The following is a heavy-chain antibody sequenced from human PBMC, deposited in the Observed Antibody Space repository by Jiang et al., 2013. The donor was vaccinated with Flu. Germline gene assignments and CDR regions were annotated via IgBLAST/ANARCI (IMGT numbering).Heavy chain of an antibody. J-gene: IGHJ4*02. Sequence: QLLESGGGVVQPGRSLRLSCAASGFTFSSYAMHWVRQAPGKGLEWVAVISYDGSNKYYADSVKGRFTISRDNSKNTLYLQMNSLRAEDTAVYYCARATVTMIDYWGQGTLVTVSS. CDR1: GFTFSSYA. D-gene: IGHD4-17*01. CDR2: ISYDGSNK. CDR3: ARATVTMIDY. V-gene: IGHV3-30-3*01.